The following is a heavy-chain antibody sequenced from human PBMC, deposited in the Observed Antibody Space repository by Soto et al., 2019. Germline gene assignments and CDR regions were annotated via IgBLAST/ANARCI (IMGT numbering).Heavy chain of an antibody. Sequence: GASVKVSCKASGFTFTSSAVQWVRQARGQRLEWIGWIVVGSGNTNYPQKFQERVTITRDMSTSTAYMELSSLRSEDTAVYYCAAGVYYDFWSGYYPLYFDYWGQGTLVTVSS. J-gene: IGHJ4*02. CDR2: IVVGSGNT. V-gene: IGHV1-58*01. CDR1: GFTFTSSA. CDR3: AAGVYYDFWSGYYPLYFDY. D-gene: IGHD3-3*01.